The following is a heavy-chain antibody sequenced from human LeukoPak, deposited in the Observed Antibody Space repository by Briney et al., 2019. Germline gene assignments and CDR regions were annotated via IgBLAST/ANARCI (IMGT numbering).Heavy chain of an antibody. D-gene: IGHD3-3*01. CDR1: GGSISSYY. J-gene: IGHJ6*03. CDR3: ARVPHYDFWSPPAYYMDV. CDR2: IYYSGST. V-gene: IGHV4-59*01. Sequence: PSETLSLTCTVSGGSISSYYWSWIRQPPGKGLEWIGYIYYSGSTNYNPSLKSRVTISVDTSKNQFSLKLSSVTAADTAVYYCARVPHYDFWSPPAYYMDVWGKGTTVTVSS.